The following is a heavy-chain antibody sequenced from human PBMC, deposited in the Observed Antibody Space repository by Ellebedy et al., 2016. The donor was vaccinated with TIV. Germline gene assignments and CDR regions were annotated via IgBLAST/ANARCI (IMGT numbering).Heavy chain of an antibody. CDR3: ARADSDSSGFYFDY. CDR2: ISSSSSYI. D-gene: IGHD3-22*01. CDR1: GFTFSSYS. J-gene: IGHJ4*02. V-gene: IGHV3-21*01. Sequence: GGSLRLXXAASGFTFSSYSMNWVCQAPGKGLEWVSSISSSSSYIYYADSVKGRFTISRDNAKNSLYLQMNSLRAEDTAVYYCARADSDSSGFYFDYWGQGTLVTVSS.